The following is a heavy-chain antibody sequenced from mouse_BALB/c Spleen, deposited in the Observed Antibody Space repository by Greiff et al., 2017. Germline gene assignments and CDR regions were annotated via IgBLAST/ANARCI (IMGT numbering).Heavy chain of an antibody. V-gene: IGHV3-2*02. CDR3: ARDGNYGEDYFDY. CDR2: ISYSGST. Sequence: DVQLQESGPGLVKPSQSLSLTCTVTGYSITSDYAWNWIRQFPGNKLEWMGYISYSGSTSYNPSLKSRISITRDTSKNQFFLQLNSVTTEDTATYYCARDGNYGEDYFDYWGQGTTLTVSS. J-gene: IGHJ2*01. CDR1: GYSITSDYA. D-gene: IGHD2-1*01.